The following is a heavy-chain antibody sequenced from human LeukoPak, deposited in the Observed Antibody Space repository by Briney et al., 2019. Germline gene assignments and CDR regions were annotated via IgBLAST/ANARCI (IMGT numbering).Heavy chain of an antibody. CDR1: GFTFSDHI. CDR3: VRQFAS. CDR2: VSGSGSTV. V-gene: IGHV3-48*01. Sequence: GGSLRLSCAASGFTFSDHIMIWVRQLPGTRLEWVAYVSGSGSTVYYADSVKGRFTISRDNGKSSLYLQMNSLRVEDTALYYCVRQFASWGQGTLVTVSS. J-gene: IGHJ4*02.